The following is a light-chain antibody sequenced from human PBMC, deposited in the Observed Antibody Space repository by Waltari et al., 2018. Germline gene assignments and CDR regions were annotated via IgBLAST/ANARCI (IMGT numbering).Light chain of an antibody. CDR1: TPDVGVYNS. CDR2: GVS. V-gene: IGLV2-8*01. J-gene: IGLJ2*01. Sequence: QSALTQPPSAPGSPGQSVTISCTGTTPDVGVYNSVSWYQQHPGKAPKLMIYGVSKRPSGVPDRFSGYKSGNTASLTVSGLQAEDEADYYCSSYAGSDNLIFGGGTKLTVL. CDR3: SSYAGSDNLI.